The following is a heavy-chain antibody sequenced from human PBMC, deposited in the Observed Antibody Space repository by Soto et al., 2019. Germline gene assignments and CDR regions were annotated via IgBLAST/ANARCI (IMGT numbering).Heavy chain of an antibody. CDR1: GYTFTRYY. J-gene: IGHJ4*02. V-gene: IGHV1-46*01. CDR2: INPRGGST. Sequence: QVQLVQSGAEVKKPGASVKVSCKASGYTFTRYYMHWVRQAPGQGFEWMGIINPRGGSTSYAQTSPGRVTMPRDPSTSTVYMERGGLVTEERSVYYCAVGSRQGGGFDYWGQGPLVTVSS. CDR3: AVGSRQGGGFDY. D-gene: IGHD2-15*01.